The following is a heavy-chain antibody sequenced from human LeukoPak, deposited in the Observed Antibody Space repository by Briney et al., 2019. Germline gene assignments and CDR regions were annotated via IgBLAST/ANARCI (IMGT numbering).Heavy chain of an antibody. CDR1: GYTFTGYY. D-gene: IGHD6-25*01. V-gene: IGHV1-69*06. J-gene: IGHJ6*03. CDR3: AKQGAARQDYYMDV. Sequence: ASVKVSCKASGYTFTGYYMHWVRQAPGQGLEWMGRIIPVFGTANYAQEFQDRVTITADIVANTASMEVTNLTSEDTAVYFCAKQGAARQDYYMDVWGNGTTVTVSS. CDR2: IIPVFGTA.